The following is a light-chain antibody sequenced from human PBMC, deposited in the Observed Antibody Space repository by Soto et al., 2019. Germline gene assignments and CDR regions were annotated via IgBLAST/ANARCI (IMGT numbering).Light chain of an antibody. CDR3: QQYQSYFLT. Sequence: DIQMTQSPSTLSASVGDRVTITCRASQSISRSLAWYQQKSGKAPKLLIYDASSLESGVPPRFSGSGFGTEFTLTISGLQPDDFATYYCQQYQSYFLTFGPGTKVDI. CDR1: QSISRS. J-gene: IGKJ3*01. V-gene: IGKV1-5*01. CDR2: DAS.